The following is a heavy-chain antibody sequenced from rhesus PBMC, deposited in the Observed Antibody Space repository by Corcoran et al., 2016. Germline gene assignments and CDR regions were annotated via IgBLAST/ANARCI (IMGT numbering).Heavy chain of an antibody. V-gene: IGHV4-122*02. J-gene: IGHJ4*01. D-gene: IGHD1-20*01. Sequence: QLQLQESGPGLVKPSETLSLTCAVSGYSISSGYGWSWIRQPPGKGLEWIGSISYSGSTFYNPSLKSRFTSSTDTSKNQFSLKLSSVTAADTAVYYCAREGAGTALFFDWGQGVLVTVSS. CDR2: ISYSGST. CDR3: AREGAGTALFFD. CDR1: GYSISSGYG.